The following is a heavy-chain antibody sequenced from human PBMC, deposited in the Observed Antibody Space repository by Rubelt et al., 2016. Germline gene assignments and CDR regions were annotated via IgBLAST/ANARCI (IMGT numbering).Heavy chain of an antibody. Sequence: QVQRVQSGSELKKPGASVKVSCKAPGYTFTRDAMNWVRQAPGQGLEWMGWINTNTAKPAYAKGFTGRFVFSLDTSGSTAYLHIGGLRPEDTAVYYCARGGVLGSLWGQRTLVTVTS. J-gene: IGHJ4*02. CDR2: INTNTAKP. CDR1: GYTFTRDA. CDR3: ARGGVLGSL. D-gene: IGHD3-16*01. V-gene: IGHV7-4-1*01.